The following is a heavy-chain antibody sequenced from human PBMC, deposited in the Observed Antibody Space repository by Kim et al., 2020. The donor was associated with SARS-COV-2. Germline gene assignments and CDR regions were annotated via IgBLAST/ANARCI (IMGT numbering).Heavy chain of an antibody. CDR3: ARDYDYGDYGADNWFDP. D-gene: IGHD4-17*01. Sequence: SVKVSCKASGGTFSSYAISWVRQAPGQGLEWMGRIIPILGIANYAQKFQGRVTITADKSTRTAYMVLSSLRSEDTAVYYCARDYDYGDYGADNWFDPWGQGTLVTVSS. J-gene: IGHJ5*02. CDR2: IIPILGIA. CDR1: GGTFSSYA. V-gene: IGHV1-69*04.